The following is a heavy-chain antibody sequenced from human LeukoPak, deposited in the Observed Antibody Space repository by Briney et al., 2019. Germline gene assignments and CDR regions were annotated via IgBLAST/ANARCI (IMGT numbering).Heavy chain of an antibody. CDR1: GYSFTSHY. D-gene: IGHD4-23*01. V-gene: IGHV1-46*01. J-gene: IGHJ5*02. CDR3: ARDNSIHERGWWFDP. CDR2: INPRGTST. Sequence: ASVKVSCKASGYSFTSHYMHWVRQAPGQGLEWMGLINPRGTSTIYAEKFQGRIIMTRDMSTTTNYMELSSLKSDDTAVYYCARDNSIHERGWWFDPWGQGTLVTVSS.